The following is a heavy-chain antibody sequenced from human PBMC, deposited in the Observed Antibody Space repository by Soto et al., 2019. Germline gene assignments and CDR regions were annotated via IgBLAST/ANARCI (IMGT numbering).Heavy chain of an antibody. J-gene: IGHJ5*01. CDR1: GGSISSGGYY. V-gene: IGHV4-31*03. D-gene: IGHD1-26*01. Sequence: SETLSLTCTVSGGSISSGGYYWSWIRQHPGKGLEWIGYIYYSGSTYYNPSLKSRVTISVDTSKNQFSLKLSSVTAADTAVYYCAREGWELTRGDNWFASWGQGTLVTVSS. CDR3: AREGWELTRGDNWFAS. CDR2: IYYSGST.